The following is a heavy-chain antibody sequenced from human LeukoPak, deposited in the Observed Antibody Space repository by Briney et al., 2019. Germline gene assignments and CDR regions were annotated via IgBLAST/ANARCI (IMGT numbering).Heavy chain of an antibody. CDR1: GFTFDDYT. V-gene: IGHV3-43*01. Sequence: GGSLRLSCAASGFTFDDYTMHWVRQAPGKGLEWVSLISGDGGSTYYADSVKGRFTISRDNSKNSLYLQMNSLRTEDTALYYCAKGEESYYYMDVWGKGTTVTVSS. J-gene: IGHJ6*03. CDR3: AKGEESYYYMDV. CDR2: ISGDGGST.